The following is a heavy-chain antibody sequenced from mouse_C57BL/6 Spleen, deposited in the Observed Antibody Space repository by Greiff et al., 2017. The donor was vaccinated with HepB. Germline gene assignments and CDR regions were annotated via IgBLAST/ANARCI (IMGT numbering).Heavy chain of an antibody. J-gene: IGHJ4*01. D-gene: IGHD2-4*01. CDR3: ARDYDDGYYAMDY. V-gene: IGHV1-19*01. Sequence: EVQLQQSGPVLVKPGASVKMSCKASGYTFTDYYMNWVKQSHGKSLEWIGVINPYNGGTSYNQKFKGKATLTVDKSSSTAYMELNSLTSEDSAVYYCARDYDDGYYAMDYWGQGTSVTVSS. CDR2: INPYNGGT. CDR1: GYTFTDYY.